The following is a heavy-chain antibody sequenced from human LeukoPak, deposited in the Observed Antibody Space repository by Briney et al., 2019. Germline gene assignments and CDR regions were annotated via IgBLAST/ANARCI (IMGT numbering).Heavy chain of an antibody. J-gene: IGHJ4*02. CDR3: ARHSSGYYYSPFDY. Sequence: SETLSLTCTVSGGSISSSSYYWGWIRQPPGKGLEWIGSIYNSGSTYHNPSPKSRVTISIDTSKNQFSLNLRSVTAADSAVYYCARHSSGYYYSPFDYWGQGRLVTVSS. D-gene: IGHD3-22*01. CDR2: IYNSGST. CDR1: GGSISSSSYY. V-gene: IGHV4-39*01.